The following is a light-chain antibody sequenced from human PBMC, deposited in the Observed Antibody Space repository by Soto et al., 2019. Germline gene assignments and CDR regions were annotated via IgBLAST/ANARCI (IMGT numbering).Light chain of an antibody. V-gene: IGKV3-15*01. J-gene: IGKJ5*01. CDR2: GAS. Sequence: TQTPSTLSASVGDEVTLSCRASQSVSSNLAWYQQKPGQAPRLLIYGASTRATGIPARFSGSGSGTEFTLTISSLQSEDFAVYYCHQYDNWPKTFGQGTRLEIK. CDR3: HQYDNWPKT. CDR1: QSVSSN.